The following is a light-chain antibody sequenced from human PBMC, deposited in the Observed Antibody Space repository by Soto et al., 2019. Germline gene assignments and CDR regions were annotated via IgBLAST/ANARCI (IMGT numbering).Light chain of an antibody. Sequence: EIVLTKSPGTLSLSPGERATLSCRASQSVSSSYFAWYQQKPGQAPRLLIYCAFSRATGIPDRFSGSGSGTDFTLTISRLEPEDFAVYFCQQYRNSQLTFGGGTKVDVK. CDR2: CAF. J-gene: IGKJ4*01. CDR3: QQYRNSQLT. V-gene: IGKV3-20*01. CDR1: QSVSSSY.